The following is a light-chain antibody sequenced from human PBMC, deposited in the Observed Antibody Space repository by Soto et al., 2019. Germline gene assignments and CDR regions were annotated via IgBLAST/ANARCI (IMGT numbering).Light chain of an antibody. CDR1: QDISSW. Sequence: IQMTQSPSSVSATVGDRVTITCRASQDISSWLAWYQQKPGKAPKLLIYAASSLQSGVPSRFSGSGSGTDFTLTISSLQPEDSAIYYCQQAYNFPQTFGPGTKVDTK. CDR2: AAS. CDR3: QQAYNFPQT. V-gene: IGKV1-12*01. J-gene: IGKJ3*01.